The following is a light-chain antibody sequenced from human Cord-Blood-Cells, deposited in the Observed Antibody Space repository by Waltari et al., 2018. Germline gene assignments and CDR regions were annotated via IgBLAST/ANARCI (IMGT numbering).Light chain of an antibody. Sequence: DIKMTQSHSTLSASVGDRVTITCRASQSISSWLAWYQQKHGKAPKLLIYDASSLESGVPSRFSGSGSGTEFTLTISSLQPDDFATYYCQQYNSYSWTFGQGTKVEIK. CDR2: DAS. CDR3: QQYNSYSWT. V-gene: IGKV1-5*01. J-gene: IGKJ1*01. CDR1: QSISSW.